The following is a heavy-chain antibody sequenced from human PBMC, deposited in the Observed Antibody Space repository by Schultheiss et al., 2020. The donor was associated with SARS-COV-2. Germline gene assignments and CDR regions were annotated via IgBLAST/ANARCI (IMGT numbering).Heavy chain of an antibody. CDR2: ISWNSGSI. D-gene: IGHD5-24*01. CDR1: GFTFDDYA. Sequence: SLKISCAASGFTFDDYAMHWVRQAPGKGLEWVSGISWNSGSIGYADSVKGRFTISRDNAKNSLYLQMNSLRAEDTALYYCAKDGDGYNYADYWGQGTLVTVSS. V-gene: IGHV3-9*01. J-gene: IGHJ4*02. CDR3: AKDGDGYNYADY.